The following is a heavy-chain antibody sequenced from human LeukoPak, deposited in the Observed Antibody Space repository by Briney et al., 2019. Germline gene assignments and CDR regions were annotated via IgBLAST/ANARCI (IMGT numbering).Heavy chain of an antibody. D-gene: IGHD6-13*01. CDR3: VRSGYSSPFDY. Sequence: SGPALVKPTQTLTLTCTFSGFSLSTSGMRVSWIRQPPGKALEWLARIDGDDNKLYSASQKTRLTISKDTSENQVVLTMTNMDPVDTATYFCVRSGYSSPFDYWGQGTLLTVSS. V-gene: IGHV2-70*04. J-gene: IGHJ4*02. CDR2: IDGDDNK. CDR1: GFSLSTSGMR.